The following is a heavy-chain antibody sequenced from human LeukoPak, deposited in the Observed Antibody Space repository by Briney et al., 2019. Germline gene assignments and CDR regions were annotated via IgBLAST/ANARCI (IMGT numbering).Heavy chain of an antibody. CDR1: GGSISSYY. V-gene: IGHV4-59*08. D-gene: IGHD5-12*01. CDR3: ARSARVATKIYYYYYGMDV. Sequence: PSETLSPTCTVSGGSISSYYWSWIRQPPGKGLEWIGYINYSGSTNYNPSLKSRVTISVDTSKNQFSLKLSSVTAADTAVYYCARSARVATKIYYYYYGMDVWGQGTTVTVSS. J-gene: IGHJ6*02. CDR2: INYSGST.